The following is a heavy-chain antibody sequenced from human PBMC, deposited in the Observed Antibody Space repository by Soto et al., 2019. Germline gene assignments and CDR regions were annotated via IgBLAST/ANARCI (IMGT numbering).Heavy chain of an antibody. CDR3: AKYGGVAARPTFYYGMDA. J-gene: IGHJ6*01. Sequence: EVQLLESGGGLLQPGGSLRLSCAASGFTFNTYAMGWVRQVPGKGLEWVSHISGSGNSHYADSVKGRFTISRDNSKNTLYLQVNSLGPEDTAVYYCAKYGGVAARPTFYYGMDAW. D-gene: IGHD6-6*01. CDR1: GFTFNTYA. V-gene: IGHV3-23*01. CDR2: ISGSGNS.